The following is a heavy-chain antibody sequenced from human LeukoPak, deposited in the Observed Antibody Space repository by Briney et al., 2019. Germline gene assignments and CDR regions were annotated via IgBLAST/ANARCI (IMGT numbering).Heavy chain of an antibody. CDR2: ISYDGSNK. V-gene: IGHV3-30*18. CDR3: AKDNEAGSYYVGGTFDY. CDR1: GFTLSSYG. D-gene: IGHD1-26*01. J-gene: IGHJ4*02. Sequence: QPGGSLRLSCAASGFTLSSYGMHWVRQAPGKGLEWVAVISYDGSNKYYADSVKGRFTISRDNSKNTLYLQMNSLRAEDTAVYYCAKDNEAGSYYVGGTFDYWGQGTLVTVSS.